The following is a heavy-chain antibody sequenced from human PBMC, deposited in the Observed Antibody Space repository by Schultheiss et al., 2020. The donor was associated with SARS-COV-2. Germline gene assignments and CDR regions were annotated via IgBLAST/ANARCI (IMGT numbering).Heavy chain of an antibody. D-gene: IGHD6-19*01. CDR2: ISSSSSTI. CDR3: ARVPTALSSGCCPLSDAFDI. J-gene: IGHJ3*02. V-gene: IGHV3-48*01. Sequence: GGSLRLSCAASGFTFSSYSMNWVRQAPGKGLEWVSYISSSSSTIYYADSVKGRFTISRDNAKNSLYLQMNSLRAEDTAVYYCARVPTALSSGCCPLSDAFDIWGQGTMVTVSS. CDR1: GFTFSSYS.